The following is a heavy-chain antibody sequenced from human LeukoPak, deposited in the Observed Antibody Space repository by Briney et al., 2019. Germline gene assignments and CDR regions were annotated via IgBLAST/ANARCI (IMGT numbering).Heavy chain of an antibody. CDR2: IIPILGIA. J-gene: IGHJ4*02. Sequence: SVKVSCKASGGTFSSYAIGWVRQAPGQGLEWMGRIIPILGIANYAQKFQGRVTITADKSTSTAYMELSSLRSEDTAVYYCARAGYCSGGSCYWDYWGQGTLVTVSS. CDR3: ARAGYCSGGSCYWDY. D-gene: IGHD2-15*01. CDR1: GGTFSSYA. V-gene: IGHV1-69*04.